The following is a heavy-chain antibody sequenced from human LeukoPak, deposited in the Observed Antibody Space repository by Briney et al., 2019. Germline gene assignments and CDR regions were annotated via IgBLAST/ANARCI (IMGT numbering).Heavy chain of an antibody. CDR2: VSSGFHA. J-gene: IGHJ4*02. V-gene: IGHV3-13*01. CDR3: VREARGYHYTYFDY. Sequence: GGSLRLSCTASGFTLGSHDMHWVRQSSGQGLEWVAAVSSGFHAFFADSVQGRFTVSREDARNSLYLQMSSLRAGDTAVYYCVREARGYHYTYFDYWGQGTLVTVSS. D-gene: IGHD5-18*01. CDR1: GFTLGSHD.